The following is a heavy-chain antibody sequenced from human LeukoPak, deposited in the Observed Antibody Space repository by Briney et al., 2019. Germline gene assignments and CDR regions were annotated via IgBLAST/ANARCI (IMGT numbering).Heavy chain of an antibody. D-gene: IGHD4-11*01. CDR1: GFTFTSSA. CDR2: IVVGSGNT. J-gene: IGHJ4*02. CDR3: AADVSNPRGASGY. V-gene: IGHV1-58*01. Sequence: GASVKVSCKASGFTFTSSAVQWVRQARGQRLEWIGWIVVGSGNTNYAQKFQERVTIIRDMSTSTAYMELSSLRSEDTAVYYCAADVSNPRGASGYWGQGTLVTVSS.